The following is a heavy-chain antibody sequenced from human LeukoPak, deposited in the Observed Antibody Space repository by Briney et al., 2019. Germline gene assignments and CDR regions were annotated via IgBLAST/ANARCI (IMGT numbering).Heavy chain of an antibody. CDR1: XFTFSNAW. J-gene: IGHJ6*02. CDR3: TTDRTPDIVVVVAATGYYYGMDV. D-gene: IGHD2-15*01. CDR2: IKRKTDGSTK. V-gene: IGHV3-15*01. Sequence: LXLSCXXXXFTFSNAWRSWVRQARGKGGGWVGRIKRKTDGSTKDYAEAVKDKFTISRDDSKNPLYLQMNSPKTEDTAVYYCTTDRTPDIVVVVAATGYYYGMDVWGQGTTVTVSS.